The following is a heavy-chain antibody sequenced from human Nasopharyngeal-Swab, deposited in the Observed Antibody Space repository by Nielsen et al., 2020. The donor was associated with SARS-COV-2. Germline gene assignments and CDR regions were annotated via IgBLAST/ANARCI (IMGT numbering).Heavy chain of an antibody. J-gene: IGHJ4*02. CDR3: ARRVPLLGGFDY. D-gene: IGHD2-21*01. Sequence: GGSLRLSCRTSGYSFTTKWIGWVRQMPGKGLEWVGSIYPGDSDTRYSPSFQGQVTISADKSISTAYLQWSSLKASDTAMYYCARRVPLLGGFDYWGQGTLVTVSS. CDR2: IYPGDSDT. CDR1: GYSFTTKW. V-gene: IGHV5-51*01.